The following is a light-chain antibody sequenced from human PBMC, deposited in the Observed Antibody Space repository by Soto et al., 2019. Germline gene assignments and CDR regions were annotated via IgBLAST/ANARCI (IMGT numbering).Light chain of an antibody. CDR1: QSVGSNY. J-gene: IGKJ2*01. Sequence: DIVLTQSPGTLSLSPGERATLSCRASQSVGSNYLAWYQQKPGQAPRLLIYAAFSRATGIPDRFSGSGSGADFTLTITRLEPEDFAVYYCQHYGTTVYTFGQGTKLEIK. CDR3: QHYGTTVYT. V-gene: IGKV3-20*01. CDR2: AAF.